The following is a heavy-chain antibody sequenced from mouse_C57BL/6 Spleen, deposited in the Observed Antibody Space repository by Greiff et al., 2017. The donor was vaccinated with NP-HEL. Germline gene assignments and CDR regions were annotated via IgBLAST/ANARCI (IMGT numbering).Heavy chain of an antibody. J-gene: IGHJ2*01. CDR1: GFNIKDDY. CDR2: IDPENGDT. Sequence: DVQLQESGAELVRPGASVKLSCTASGFNIKDDYMHWVKQRPEQGLEWIGWIDPENGDTEYASKFQGKATITADTSSNTAYLQLSSLTSEDTAVYYCTTHYSKPNYCDYWGQGTTLTVSS. D-gene: IGHD2-5*01. CDR3: TTHYSKPNYCDY. V-gene: IGHV14-4*01.